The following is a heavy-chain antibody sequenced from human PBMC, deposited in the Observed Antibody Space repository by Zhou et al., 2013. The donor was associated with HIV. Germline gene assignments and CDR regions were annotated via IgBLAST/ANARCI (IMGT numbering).Heavy chain of an antibody. CDR2: ISTSNGNT. Sequence: QVQMVQSGTEMKKPGASVKVSCKTSGYTFINYGITWVRQAPGQGLEWLGWISTSNGNTNYAQNLQGRVNMATDTATSTAYMELRSLRSDDAAVYYCARAIFDLTSHLDYWGQGTLVAVSS. V-gene: IGHV1-18*01. D-gene: IGHD3-3*02. CDR3: ARAIFDLTSHLDY. CDR1: GYTFINYG. J-gene: IGHJ4*02.